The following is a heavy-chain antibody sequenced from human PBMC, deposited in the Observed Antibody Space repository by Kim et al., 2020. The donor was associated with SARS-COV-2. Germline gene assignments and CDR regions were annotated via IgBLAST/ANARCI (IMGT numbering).Heavy chain of an antibody. V-gene: IGHV4-61*02. CDR1: GGSISSGSYY. CDR2: IYTSGST. J-gene: IGHJ4*02. D-gene: IGHD6-13*01. CDR3: ARVHPYSHGLDY. Sequence: SETLSLTCTVSGGSISSGSYYWSWIRQPAGKGLEWIGRIYTSGSTNYNPSLKSRVTISVDTSKNQFSLKLSSVTAADTAVYYCARVHPYSHGLDYWGQGTLVTVSS.